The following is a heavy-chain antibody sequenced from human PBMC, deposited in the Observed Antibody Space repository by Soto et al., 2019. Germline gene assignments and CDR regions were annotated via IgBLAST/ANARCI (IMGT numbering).Heavy chain of an antibody. CDR1: GFSLSTSGMC. V-gene: IGHV2-70*01. D-gene: IGHD3-16*02. Sequence: SGPTLVNPTQTLTLTCTFSGFSLSTSGMCVSWLRQPPGKALEWLALIDWDDAKYYSTSLKTRLTISKDTSKNQVVLTVTNMDLVDTATYFCARLSYRSFNFDYWGQETLVTVS. CDR3: ARLSYRSFNFDY. J-gene: IGHJ4*02. CDR2: IDWDDAK.